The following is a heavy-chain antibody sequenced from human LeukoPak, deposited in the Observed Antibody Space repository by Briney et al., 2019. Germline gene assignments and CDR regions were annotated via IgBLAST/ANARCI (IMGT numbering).Heavy chain of an antibody. D-gene: IGHD1-1*01. J-gene: IGHJ4*02. CDR2: IKQDGSEK. CDR3: SRGRNWDDGDY. CDR1: GFTFSSYW. Sequence: PGGSLRLSCAASGFTFSSYWMSWVRQAPGKGLEWVANIKQDGSEKYYVDSVKGRFTISRDNAKNTLYLQMNSLRADDTALYFCSRGRNWDDGDYWGQGTLVTVSS. V-gene: IGHV3-7*01.